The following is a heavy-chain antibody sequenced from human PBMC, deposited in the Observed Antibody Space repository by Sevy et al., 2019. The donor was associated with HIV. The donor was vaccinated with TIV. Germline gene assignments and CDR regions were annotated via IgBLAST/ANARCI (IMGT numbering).Heavy chain of an antibody. CDR3: ARVGKQLVAAYYYYGMDV. CDR2: IWYDGSNK. D-gene: IGHD6-6*01. CDR1: GFTFSSYG. Sequence: GGSLRLSCAASGFTFSSYGMHWVRQAPGKGLEWVAVIWYDGSNKYYADSVKGRFTISRDNSKNKLYLQMNSLRAEDTAVYYCARVGKQLVAAYYYYGMDVWGQGTTVTVSS. J-gene: IGHJ6*02. V-gene: IGHV3-33*01.